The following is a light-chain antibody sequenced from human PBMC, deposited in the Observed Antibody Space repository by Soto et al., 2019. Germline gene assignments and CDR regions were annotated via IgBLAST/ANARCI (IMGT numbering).Light chain of an antibody. CDR1: NSNIGSKY. V-gene: IGLV1-47*01. J-gene: IGLJ2*01. Sequence: QSVLTQPPSASGTPGQRVTISCSGSNSNIGSKYVYWYQQLPGAAPKLLMYRNNQRPSGVPDRFSGSKSGTSASLAISGLRSEDEADYYGASWDVILGGPAFGGGTKVTVL. CDR3: ASWDVILGGPA. CDR2: RNN.